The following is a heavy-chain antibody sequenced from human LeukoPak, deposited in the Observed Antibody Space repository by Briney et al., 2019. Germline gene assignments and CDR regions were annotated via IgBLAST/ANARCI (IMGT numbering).Heavy chain of an antibody. Sequence: SQTLSLTCAISGDSVSSNSAAWHWIRQSPSRGLEWLGRTYYRSKWSYDYAPSVKSRVTFNADTTKNQFSLRLDSVTPEDTAVYYCARGLYFAFDYWGPGTLVTVSS. CDR3: ARGLYFAFDY. V-gene: IGHV6-1*01. CDR2: TYYRSKWSY. CDR1: GDSVSSNSAA. J-gene: IGHJ4*02. D-gene: IGHD3-9*01.